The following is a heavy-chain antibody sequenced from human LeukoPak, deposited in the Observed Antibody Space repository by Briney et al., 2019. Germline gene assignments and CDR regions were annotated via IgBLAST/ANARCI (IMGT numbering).Heavy chain of an antibody. CDR3: AKNGVWSGYYPYYYYYYMDV. CDR2: IWYDGSNK. Sequence: GGSLRLSCAASGFTFSSYGMHWVRQAPGMGLEWVAVIWYDGSNKYYADSVKGRFTISRDNSKNTLYLQMNSLRAEDTAVYYCAKNGVWSGYYPYYYYYYMDVWGKGTTVTVSS. D-gene: IGHD3-3*01. CDR1: GFTFSSYG. V-gene: IGHV3-33*06. J-gene: IGHJ6*03.